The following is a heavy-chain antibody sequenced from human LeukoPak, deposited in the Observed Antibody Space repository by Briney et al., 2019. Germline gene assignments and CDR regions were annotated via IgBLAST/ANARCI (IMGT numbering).Heavy chain of an antibody. V-gene: IGHV4-30-4*02. CDR1: GGSISSGDYY. CDR2: MYYSGST. J-gene: IGHJ4*02. Sequence: SETLSLTCTVSGGSISSGDYYWSWIRQPPGKGLEWIAYMYYSGSTYYNPSLKSRVTISVDTSKNQFSLKLSSVTAADTAVYYCARVTRQHYFDYWGQGTLVTVSS. D-gene: IGHD4-23*01. CDR3: ARVTRQHYFDY.